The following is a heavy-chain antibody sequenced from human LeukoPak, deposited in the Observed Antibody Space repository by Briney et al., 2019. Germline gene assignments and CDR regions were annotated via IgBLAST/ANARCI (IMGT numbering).Heavy chain of an antibody. V-gene: IGHV3-30-3*01. CDR3: ARGYSIGWYNSFEY. J-gene: IGHJ4*02. CDR1: GFTFSSYT. CDR2: ISNDGSKK. D-gene: IGHD6-19*01. Sequence: GGSLRLSCAASGFTFSSYTMHWVRQAPGKGLEWVAFISNDGSKKYYADSVKGRFTISRDNSKNTLYVQMNSLRAEDTALYYCARGYSIGWYNSFEYWGQGTLVTVSS.